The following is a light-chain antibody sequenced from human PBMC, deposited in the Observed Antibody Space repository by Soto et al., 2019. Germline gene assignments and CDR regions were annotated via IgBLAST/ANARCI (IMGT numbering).Light chain of an antibody. CDR1: QSIDIW. CDR2: QAS. CDR3: LXXKTYPWT. J-gene: IGKJ1*01. V-gene: IGKV1-5*03. Sequence: DIQMTQSPSTLSASVGDRVTITCRASQSIDIWLAWYQQTPGKAPKLLIYQASSLESGVPSRFSGSGSGTEFTLTISXLXPDXXXAXXXLXXKTYPWTFGQGTKVEIK.